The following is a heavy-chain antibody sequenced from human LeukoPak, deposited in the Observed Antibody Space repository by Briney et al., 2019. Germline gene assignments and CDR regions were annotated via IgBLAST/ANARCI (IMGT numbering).Heavy chain of an antibody. CDR1: GYTFTNYG. V-gene: IGHV1-18*01. CDR2: ISTYRGHT. Sequence: ASVKVSCKASGYTFTNYGITWVRQAPGRGLEWMGWISTYRGHTNYAQNLQGRVTMTTDRSTSTAYMELRSLRSDDTAVYYCARMGGWEQSDYDGNPDYWGQGTLVTVSS. J-gene: IGHJ4*02. CDR3: ARMGGWEQSDYDGNPDY. D-gene: IGHD4-23*01.